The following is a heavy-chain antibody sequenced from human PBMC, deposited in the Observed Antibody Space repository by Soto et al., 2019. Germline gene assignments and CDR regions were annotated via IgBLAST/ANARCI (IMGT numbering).Heavy chain of an antibody. D-gene: IGHD3-16*01. CDR3: AYRLYAGWLTVSYSDY. V-gene: IGHV2-5*02. CDR1: GFSLSTSGAG. Sequence: QITLKESGPTLVKPTQTLTLTCTFSGFSLSTSGAGVGWIRQPPPKTLEWLAVVYWDDDKRYSPSLKSRLTITKDTSKNQVVLKMANMDPVDTATYYCAYRLYAGWLTVSYSDYWGPGTLVTVSS. CDR2: VYWDDDK. J-gene: IGHJ4*02.